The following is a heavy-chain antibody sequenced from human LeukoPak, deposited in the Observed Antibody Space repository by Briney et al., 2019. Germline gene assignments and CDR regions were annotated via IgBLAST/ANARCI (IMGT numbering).Heavy chain of an antibody. V-gene: IGHV1-2*02. CDR2: INPNSGGT. D-gene: IGHD3-10*01. J-gene: IGHJ4*02. CDR1: EYTFTGYY. CDR3: ARDANFGELLYHTEDLFDF. Sequence: ASVKVSCKASEYTFTGYYIHWVRQAPGQGLEWMGWINPNSGGTNYAQKFQGRVTMTRDPSISTAYMELSRLRYDDTAVYYCARDANFGELLYHTEDLFDFWGQGTPVTVSS.